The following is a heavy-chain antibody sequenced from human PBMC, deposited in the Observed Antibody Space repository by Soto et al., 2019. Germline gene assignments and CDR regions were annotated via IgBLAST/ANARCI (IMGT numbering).Heavy chain of an antibody. CDR2: IYYDGSNR. CDR1: GFSLSSYG. Sequence: PGGSLRLSCAASGFSLSSYGMHWVLQGPGKGLEWVALIYYDGSNRYYADSVKGRFTISRDNSKNTLYLQMNSLRAEDTAVYYCARDEYPGAYSFGYYFDNWGQGTLVTVSS. CDR3: ARDEYPGAYSFGYYFDN. J-gene: IGHJ4*02. D-gene: IGHD5-18*01. V-gene: IGHV3-33*01.